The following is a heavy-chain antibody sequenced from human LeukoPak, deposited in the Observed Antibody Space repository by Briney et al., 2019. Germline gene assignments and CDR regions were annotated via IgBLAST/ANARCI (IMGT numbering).Heavy chain of an antibody. CDR1: GFTFSSYW. Sequence: GGSLRLSCAASGFTFSSYWMHWVRQAPGKGLVWVSRINSDGSSTSYADSVKGRFTISRDNAKNTLHLQMNSLRAEDTAVYYCARVVLDYYDSSGYHDYWGQGTLVTVSS. CDR3: ARVVLDYYDSSGYHDY. J-gene: IGHJ4*02. V-gene: IGHV3-74*01. D-gene: IGHD3-22*01. CDR2: INSDGSST.